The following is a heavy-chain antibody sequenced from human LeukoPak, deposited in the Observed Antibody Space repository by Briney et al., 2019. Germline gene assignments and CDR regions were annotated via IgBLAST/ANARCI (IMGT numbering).Heavy chain of an antibody. CDR2: IWYDGSNK. CDR1: GFTFSSYG. J-gene: IGHJ4*02. Sequence: PGGSLRLSCAASGFTFSSYGMHWVRQAPGKGLEWEAVIWYDGSNKYYADSVKGRFTISRDNSKNTLYLQMNSLRAEDTAVYYCARDFGSGSYYAFFDYWGQGTLVTVSS. D-gene: IGHD3-10*01. V-gene: IGHV3-33*01. CDR3: ARDFGSGSYYAFFDY.